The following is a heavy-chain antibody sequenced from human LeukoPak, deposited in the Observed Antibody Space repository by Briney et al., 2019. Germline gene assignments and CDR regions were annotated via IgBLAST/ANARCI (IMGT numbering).Heavy chain of an antibody. CDR2: IYYSGST. CDR1: GGSISGYY. CDR3: ARLWDYYDSSGYSGLFDY. Sequence: PSETLSLTCTVSGGSISGYYWSWIRQPPGKGLEWIGYIYYSGSTNYNPSLKSRVTISVDTSKNQFSLKLSSVTAADTAAYYCARLWDYYDSSGYSGLFDYWGQGTLVTVSS. J-gene: IGHJ4*02. D-gene: IGHD3-22*01. V-gene: IGHV4-59*08.